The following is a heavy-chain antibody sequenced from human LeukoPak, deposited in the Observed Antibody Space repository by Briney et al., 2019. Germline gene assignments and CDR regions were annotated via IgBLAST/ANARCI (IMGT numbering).Heavy chain of an antibody. J-gene: IGHJ4*02. Sequence: SETLSLTCTVSGGSISSSSYYWGWIRQPPGKELEWIGSIYYSGSTYYNPSLKSRVTISVDTSKNQFSLKLSSVTAADTAVYYCARESRRDGYNMYYFDYWGQGTLVTVSS. CDR2: IYYSGST. CDR3: ARESRRDGYNMYYFDY. D-gene: IGHD5-24*01. CDR1: GGSISSSSYY. V-gene: IGHV4-39*07.